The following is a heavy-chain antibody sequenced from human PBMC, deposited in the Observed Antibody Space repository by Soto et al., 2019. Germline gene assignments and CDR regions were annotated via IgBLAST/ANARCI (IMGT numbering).Heavy chain of an antibody. Sequence: GGSLRLSCAASGFTFSSYAMHWVRQAPGKGLEWVAVISYDGSNKYYADSVKGRFTISRDNSKNTLYLQMNSLRAEDTAVYYCARALYGSGSPYFDYWGQGTLVTVSS. J-gene: IGHJ4*02. CDR2: ISYDGSNK. V-gene: IGHV3-30-3*01. CDR1: GFTFSSYA. D-gene: IGHD3-10*01. CDR3: ARALYGSGSPYFDY.